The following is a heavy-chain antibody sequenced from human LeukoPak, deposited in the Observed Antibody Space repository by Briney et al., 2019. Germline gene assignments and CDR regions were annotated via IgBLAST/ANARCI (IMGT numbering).Heavy chain of an antibody. V-gene: IGHV4-59*01. CDR2: ISYSGST. J-gene: IGHJ6*02. D-gene: IGHD1-1*01. CDR1: GASISSYY. CDR3: ARGDGGTTSLYYYYGMDV. Sequence: SSETLSLTCTVSGASISSYYWSWIRQPPGKGLEWIGYISYSGSTNYNPPLKSRVTISLDTSKNQFSLKLSSVTAADTAVYYCARGDGGTTSLYYYYGMDVWGQGTTVTVSS.